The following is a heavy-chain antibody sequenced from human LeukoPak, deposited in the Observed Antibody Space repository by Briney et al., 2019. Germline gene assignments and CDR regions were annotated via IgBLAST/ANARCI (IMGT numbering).Heavy chain of an antibody. J-gene: IGHJ4*02. D-gene: IGHD3-10*01. CDR3: ARWNEYGSGSYYPLFDY. Sequence: KSSETLSLTCAVSGGSISSSNWWSWVRQPPGKGLEWIGEIYHSGSTNYNPSLKSRVTISVDKSKNQFSLKLSSVTAADTAVYYCARWNEYGSGSYYPLFDYWGQGTLVTVSS. V-gene: IGHV4-4*02. CDR1: GGSISSSNW. CDR2: IYHSGST.